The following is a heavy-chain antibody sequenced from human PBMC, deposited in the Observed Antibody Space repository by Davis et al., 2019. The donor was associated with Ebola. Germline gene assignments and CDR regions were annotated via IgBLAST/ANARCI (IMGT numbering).Heavy chain of an antibody. CDR3: ARDPYYYGSGSFDY. Sequence: GESLKISCTVSGFIFSNYAISLVRQAPGKGLEWVSSISSSSSYIYYADSVKGRFTISRDNAKNSLYLQMNSLRDEDTAVYYCARDPYYYGSGSFDYWGQGTLVTVSS. D-gene: IGHD3-10*01. CDR1: GFIFSNYA. J-gene: IGHJ4*02. V-gene: IGHV3-21*01. CDR2: ISSSSSYI.